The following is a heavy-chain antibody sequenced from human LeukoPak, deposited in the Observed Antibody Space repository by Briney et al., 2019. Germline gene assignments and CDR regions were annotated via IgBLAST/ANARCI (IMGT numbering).Heavy chain of an antibody. J-gene: IGHJ4*02. D-gene: IGHD1-26*01. V-gene: IGHV3-48*03. CDR2: IISSGSTM. Sequence: GGSLRLSCAASGFTFSTYDMHWVRQARGRGVEWLSYIISSGSTMNYADSVKGRFTISRDNAKNSLYLQMNSLRVEDTAMYYCARQAYSRSLGYWGQGTLVTVSS. CDR3: ARQAYSRSLGY. CDR1: GFTFSTYD.